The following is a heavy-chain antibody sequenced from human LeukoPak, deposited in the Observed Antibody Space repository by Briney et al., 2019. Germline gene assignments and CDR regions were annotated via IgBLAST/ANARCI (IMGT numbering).Heavy chain of an antibody. CDR3: ARDSGIHYYDSSGYYYTLDAFDI. V-gene: IGHV3-21*01. CDR1: GFTFSSYS. J-gene: IGHJ3*02. CDR2: ISSSSSYI. Sequence: GGSLRLSCAASGFTFSSYSMNWVRQAPGKGLEWVSSISSSSSYIYYADSVKGRFTISRDNAKNSLYLQMNSLRAEDTAVYYCARDSGIHYYDSSGYYYTLDAFDIWGQGTMVTVSS. D-gene: IGHD3-22*01.